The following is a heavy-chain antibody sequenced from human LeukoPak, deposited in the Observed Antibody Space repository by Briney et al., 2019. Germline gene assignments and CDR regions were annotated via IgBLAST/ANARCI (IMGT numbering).Heavy chain of an antibody. J-gene: IGHJ5*02. Sequence: SETLSLTCAVYGGSFSGYYWSWIRQPPGKGLEWIGEINHSGSTNYNPSLKSRVTISVETSKNQFFLKLSSVTAADTAVYYCARGVRSYSEREHNWFDPWGQGTLVTVSS. V-gene: IGHV4-34*01. CDR2: INHSGST. CDR1: GGSFSGYY. D-gene: IGHD1-1*01. CDR3: ARGVRSYSEREHNWFDP.